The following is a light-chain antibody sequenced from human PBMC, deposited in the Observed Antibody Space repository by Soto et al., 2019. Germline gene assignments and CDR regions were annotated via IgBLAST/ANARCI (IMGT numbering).Light chain of an antibody. V-gene: IGLV1-47*01. CDR2: RNN. Sequence: QAVVTQPPSASGTPGQRVTISCSGSSSNIGSNYVYWYQQLPGTAPKLLIYRNNQRPPGVPDRFSGSKSGTSASLAISGLRSEDEADYSCAAWDDSLSGPVFGGGTKLTVL. CDR1: SSNIGSNY. J-gene: IGLJ2*01. CDR3: AAWDDSLSGPV.